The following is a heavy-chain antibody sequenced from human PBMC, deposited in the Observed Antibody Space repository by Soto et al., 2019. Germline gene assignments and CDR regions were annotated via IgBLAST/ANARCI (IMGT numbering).Heavy chain of an antibody. V-gene: IGHV1-2*02. CDR3: AVSLYGVVLHYYYRMDV. CDR2: INPNTGGT. Sequence: ASVKVSCKASGFSLTGYYFHWIRAAPGQGLEWLGWINPNTGGTTYAQKFQGRVTLTWDTSINTAYMELSSLRPDDTAFYYCAVSLYGVVLHYYYRMDVWGPGTSVTVSS. CDR1: GFSLTGYY. D-gene: IGHD3-3*01. J-gene: IGHJ6*02.